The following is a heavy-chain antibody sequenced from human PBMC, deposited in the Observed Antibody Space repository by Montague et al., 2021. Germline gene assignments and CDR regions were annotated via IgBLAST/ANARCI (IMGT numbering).Heavy chain of an antibody. CDR2: ISHTGST. J-gene: IGHJ4*02. V-gene: IGHV4-34*01. CDR3: TRGEVAATGIDY. Sequence: SETLSLTCAVYGGSLSGYIWNWIRQPPGRDLEWIGQISHTGSTSYNPSLKSRVTMSVDTSENHVSLRLSSVTAADTAVYYCTRGEVAATGIDYWGQGALVTVSS. CDR1: GGSLSGYI. D-gene: IGHD6-13*01.